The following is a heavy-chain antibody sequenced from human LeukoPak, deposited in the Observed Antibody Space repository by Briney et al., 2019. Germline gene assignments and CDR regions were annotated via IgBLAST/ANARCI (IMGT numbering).Heavy chain of an antibody. CDR1: GFTFSDYW. V-gene: IGHV3-7*01. D-gene: IGHD5-12*01. Sequence: GGSLRLSCAASGFTFSDYWIDWVRQAPGQGLEWVANINTDGSTTNYVESVRGRFTISRDNAKNSLYLQMNSLRAEDTAVYYCARDPTQWLRYGYFDYWGQGTLVTVSS. CDR3: ARDPTQWLRYGYFDY. CDR2: INTDGSTT. J-gene: IGHJ4*02.